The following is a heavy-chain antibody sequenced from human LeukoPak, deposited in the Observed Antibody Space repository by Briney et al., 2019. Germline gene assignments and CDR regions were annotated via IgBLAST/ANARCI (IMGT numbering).Heavy chain of an antibody. CDR3: ARDWVRIAAAGTTHYYGMDV. V-gene: IGHV3-11*01. CDR1: GFTFSDYY. D-gene: IGHD6-13*01. J-gene: IGHJ6*02. CDR2: ISSSGSTI. Sequence: SGGSLRLSCAASGFTFSDYYMSWIRQAPGKGLEWVSYISSSGSTIYYADSVKGRFTISRDNAKNSLYLQMNSLRAEDTAVYYCARDWVRIAAAGTTHYYGMDVWGQGTTVTVSS.